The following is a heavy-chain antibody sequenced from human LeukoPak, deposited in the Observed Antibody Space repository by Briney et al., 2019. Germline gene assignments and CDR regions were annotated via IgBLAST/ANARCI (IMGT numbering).Heavy chain of an antibody. J-gene: IGHJ4*02. V-gene: IGHV3-30*04. CDR3: SRDAPYFDS. CDR2: ISYDGRDE. CDR1: GFTSSSNA. Sequence: GGSLRLSCAASGFTSSSNAMHWIRQAPDRGLEWVAVISYDGRDENYADSVKGRFTISRDNSRDTMYLHMNSLRVEDTAMYYCSRDAPYFDSWGRGTLVTVSS.